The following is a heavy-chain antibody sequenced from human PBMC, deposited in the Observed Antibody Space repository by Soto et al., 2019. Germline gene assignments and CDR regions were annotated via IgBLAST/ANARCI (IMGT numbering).Heavy chain of an antibody. D-gene: IGHD3-22*01. CDR3: TSDSYSTIIIVHFDY. CDR2: IKSKTDGGTT. V-gene: IGHV3-15*07. J-gene: IGHJ4*01. Sequence: GGSLRLSCAASGFTFSNAWINWVRQAPGKGLEWVGRIKSKTDGGTTDYAEPVKGRFAISRDDSNNMVYLQMNSLKIEDTAVYYCTSDSYSTIIIVHFDYWGHGTLGTVSS. CDR1: GFTFSNAW.